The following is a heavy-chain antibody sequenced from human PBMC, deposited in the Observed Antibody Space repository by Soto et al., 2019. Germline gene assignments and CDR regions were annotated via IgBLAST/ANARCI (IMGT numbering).Heavy chain of an antibody. Sequence: SVKVSCKASGVTFSSYAISWVRQAPGQGLEWMGGIIPIFGTANYAQKFQGRVTITADKSTSTAYMELSSLRSEDTAVYYCARSRLWANFDYWGQGTLVTVSS. J-gene: IGHJ4*02. CDR3: ARSRLWANFDY. CDR1: GVTFSSYA. CDR2: IIPIFGTA. D-gene: IGHD3-16*01. V-gene: IGHV1-69*06.